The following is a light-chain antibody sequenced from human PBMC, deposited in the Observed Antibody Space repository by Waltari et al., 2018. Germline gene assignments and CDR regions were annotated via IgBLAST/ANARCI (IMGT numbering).Light chain of an antibody. CDR1: SGSVSTSFC. CDR2: STN. J-gene: IGLJ3*02. Sequence: QTVVTQEPSFSVSPGGTVTLTCALSSGSVSTSFCPGWYQQTPGQAPRTLIYSTNTRSSGVPDRFSGSILGSKAALTITGAQADDESDYYCVLYLPSGIWVFGGGTKLTVL. V-gene: IGLV8-61*01. CDR3: VLYLPSGIWV.